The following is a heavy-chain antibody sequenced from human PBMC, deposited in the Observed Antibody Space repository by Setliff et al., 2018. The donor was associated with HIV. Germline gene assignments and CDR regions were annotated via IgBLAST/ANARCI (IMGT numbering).Heavy chain of an antibody. V-gene: IGHV3-66*01. D-gene: IGHD1-20*01. CDR2: IHSGGST. CDR3: ARDPGRYNGMDV. Sequence: PGGSLRLSCAASGFTVSNDYMSWVRQAPGRGLEWVSVIHSGGSTYYADSVKGRFIISRDNSKNTLYLQMNGLRAEDTAVYYCARDPGRYNGMDVWGQGTTVTVSS. CDR1: GFTVSNDY. J-gene: IGHJ6*02.